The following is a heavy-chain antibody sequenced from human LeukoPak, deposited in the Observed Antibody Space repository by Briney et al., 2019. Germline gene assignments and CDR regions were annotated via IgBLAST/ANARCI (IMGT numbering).Heavy chain of an antibody. D-gene: IGHD1-26*01. CDR3: ARLGWELLRAFDI. V-gene: IGHV5-51*01. CDR1: GFSFTSYW. J-gene: IGHJ3*02. CDR2: IYPGDSDT. Sequence: ESLKISCKGSGFSFTSYWMGWARQMPGKGLEWMGIIYPGDSDTRYSPSFQGQVTISADKSISTAYLQWRSLKASDTAIYYCARLGWELLRAFDIRGQGTMVTVSS.